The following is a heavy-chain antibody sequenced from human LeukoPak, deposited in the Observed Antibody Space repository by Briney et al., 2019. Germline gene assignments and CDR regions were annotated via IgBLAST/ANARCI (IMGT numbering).Heavy chain of an antibody. CDR1: GVSISSSEW. D-gene: IGHD3-9*01. V-gene: IGHV4-4*02. J-gene: IGHJ4*02. CDR2: IHRDGRT. CDR3: GKTDIYFNPIDY. Sequence: SGTLSLTCAVSGVSISSSEWWIWVRQPPGQGLEWIGGIHRDGRTRSNPSLKSRVTMSMDYSKNQFSLSVTSVTAADTAIYYCGKTDIYFNPIDYWGPGSLVTVSS.